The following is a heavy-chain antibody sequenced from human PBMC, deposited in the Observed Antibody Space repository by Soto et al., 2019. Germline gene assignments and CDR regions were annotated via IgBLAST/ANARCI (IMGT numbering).Heavy chain of an antibody. D-gene: IGHD1-26*01. V-gene: IGHV4-30-2*01. CDR3: ASGSGENSEDEQVDY. CDR2: IYHSGST. Sequence: TSETLSLTCAVSGGSISSGGYSWSWIRQPPGKGLEWIGYIYHSGSTYYNPSLKSRVTISVDRSKNQFSLKLSSVTAADTAVYYCASGSGENSEDEQVDYWGQGTLVTVSS. J-gene: IGHJ4*02. CDR1: GGSISSGGYS.